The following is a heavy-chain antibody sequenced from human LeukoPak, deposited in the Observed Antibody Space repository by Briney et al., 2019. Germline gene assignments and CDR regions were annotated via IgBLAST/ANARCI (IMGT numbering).Heavy chain of an antibody. V-gene: IGHV4-59*12. CDR3: ARGGVNAALDV. CDR2: IYSSGTS. CDR1: GASISSSY. J-gene: IGHJ6*03. Sequence: PSETLSLTCTVSGASISSSYWCWIRQSPGKGLEWIGYIYSSGTSRYNPSLKSRVTMSPDTSKNQLSLTLRSVTTADTAIYYCARGGVNAALDVWGNGTTVTVSS. D-gene: IGHD3-10*01.